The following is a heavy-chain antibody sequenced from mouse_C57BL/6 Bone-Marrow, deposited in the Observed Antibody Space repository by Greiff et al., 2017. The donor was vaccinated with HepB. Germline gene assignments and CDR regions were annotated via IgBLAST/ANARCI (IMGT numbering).Heavy chain of an antibody. CDR3: ARGGHWDYFDY. V-gene: IGHV5-16*01. CDR2: INYDGSST. D-gene: IGHD4-1*01. Sequence: EVMLVESEGGLVQPGSSMKLSCTASGFTFSDYYMAWVRQVPEKGLEWVANINYDGSSTYYLDSLKSRFIISRDNAKNILYLQMSSLKSEDTATYYCARGGHWDYFDYWGQGTTLTVSS. J-gene: IGHJ2*01. CDR1: GFTFSDYY.